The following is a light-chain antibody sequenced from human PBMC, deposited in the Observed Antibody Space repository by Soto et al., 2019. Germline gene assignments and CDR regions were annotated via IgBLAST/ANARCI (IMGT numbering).Light chain of an antibody. J-gene: IGLJ3*02. CDR2: GNS. V-gene: IGLV1-40*01. Sequence: QSVLTQPPSVSGAPGQRVTISCTGSSSNIGAGYDVHWYQQLPGTAPKLLIYGNSNRPSGVPDRFSGSKSGTSASLAITGLQAEDEADYYCQSYDSSLSGGVFGGGTKVIVL. CDR1: SSNIGAGYD. CDR3: QSYDSSLSGGV.